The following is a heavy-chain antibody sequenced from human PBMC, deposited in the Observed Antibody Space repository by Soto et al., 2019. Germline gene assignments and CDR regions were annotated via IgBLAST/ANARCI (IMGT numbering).Heavy chain of an antibody. V-gene: IGHV1-46*01. CDR2: INPSDGGT. CDR3: AREVGATDY. CDR1: GFMFTNCY. J-gene: IGHJ4*02. Sequence: QVQLVQSGAEVKKPGASVKLSCKAFGFMFTNCYMHWVRQAPGQGLEWMGVINPSDGGTAYAQRFQGRVTITRDTSTSTVYMELSSLTSEDTALYYCAREVGATDYWGQGTLVTVSS. D-gene: IGHD1-26*01.